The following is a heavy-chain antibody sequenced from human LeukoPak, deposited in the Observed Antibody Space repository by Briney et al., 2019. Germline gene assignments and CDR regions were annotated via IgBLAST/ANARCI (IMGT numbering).Heavy chain of an antibody. CDR2: TYYRSKWYN. CDR1: GDSVSSNSAA. V-gene: IGHV6-1*01. D-gene: IGHD2-2*01. CDR3: ARQPVVPAAVYYGMDV. Sequence: SQTLSLTCAISGDSVSSNSAAWNWIRQSPSRGLEWLGRTYYRSKWYNDYAVSVKSRITINPDTSKNQFSLKLSSVTAADTAVYYCARQPVVPAAVYYGMDVWGQGTTVTVSS. J-gene: IGHJ6*02.